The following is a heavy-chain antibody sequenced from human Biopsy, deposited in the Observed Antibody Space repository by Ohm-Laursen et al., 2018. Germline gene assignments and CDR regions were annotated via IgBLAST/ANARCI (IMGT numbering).Heavy chain of an antibody. CDR1: GYTFGNYG. V-gene: IGHV1-18*01. J-gene: IGHJ1*01. CDR2: INPHSGTT. D-gene: IGHD2-15*01. CDR3: AKGQDLRGGAEYFQH. Sequence: ASVKVSCKTSGYTFGNYGVSWVRQVPGQGLEWMGWINPHSGTTKFAQDFQGRVTMTRDTSITTAWMELRRLRSDDTAVYYCAKGQDLRGGAEYFQHWGQGALVTVSS.